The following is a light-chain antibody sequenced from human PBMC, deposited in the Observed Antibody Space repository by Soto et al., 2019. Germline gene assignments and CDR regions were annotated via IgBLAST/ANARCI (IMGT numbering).Light chain of an antibody. J-gene: IGKJ5*01. V-gene: IGKV3-15*01. CDR2: DAS. Sequence: EIVMTQSPGTLSVSPGERATLSCRASQSVRSKLAWYQQKPGQAPRLLIYDASTRATGIPARFSGSGSGTEFTLTISSLQTEAFAVYYCQQYNNWPPITFGHGTRLEIK. CDR3: QQYNNWPPIT. CDR1: QSVRSK.